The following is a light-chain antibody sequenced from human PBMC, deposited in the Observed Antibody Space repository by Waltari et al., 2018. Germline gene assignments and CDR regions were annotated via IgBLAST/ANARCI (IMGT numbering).Light chain of an antibody. CDR3: QQRRKSIT. CDR2: RAS. J-gene: IGKJ4*01. CDR1: QSSGDS. V-gene: IGKV3-11*01. Sequence: DIVLTQSPDTLSSSPGEGATLSCRASQSSGDSLAWYQQRPGQAPRLLIYRASNRAPGIPDRFSGSGSGTDFTLTISSLQSEDFAVYYCQQRRKSITFGGGTKVEIK.